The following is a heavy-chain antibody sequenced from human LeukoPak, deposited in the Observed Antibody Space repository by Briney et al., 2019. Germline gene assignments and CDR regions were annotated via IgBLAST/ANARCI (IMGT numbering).Heavy chain of an antibody. V-gene: IGHV3-48*01. J-gene: IGHJ3*02. CDR3: ARARYCSGGTCYYAFDI. Sequence: GGSLGLSCSASGFFFNNYSMNWARQTPGKGLEWISYISGSSDTIFYADSVKGRFTISRDNSKNTLYLQMNSLRAEDTAVYYCARARYCSGGTCYYAFDIWGQGTMVTVSS. CDR2: ISGSSDTI. D-gene: IGHD2-15*01. CDR1: GFFFNNYS.